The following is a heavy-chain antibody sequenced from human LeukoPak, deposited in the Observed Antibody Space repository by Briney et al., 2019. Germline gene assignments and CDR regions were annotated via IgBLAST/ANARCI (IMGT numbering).Heavy chain of an antibody. V-gene: IGHV1-18*04. J-gene: IGHJ4*02. CDR3: ARDKPYGDYYFWFDY. CDR1: GYPFTSYG. D-gene: IGHD4-17*01. CDR2: ISAYNGNT. Sequence: GASVKVSCKASGYPFTSYGISWVRQAPGQGLEWMGWISAYNGNTNYAQKLQGRVTMTTDTSTSTAYMELRSLRSDDTAVYYCARDKPYGDYYFWFDYWGQGTLVTVSS.